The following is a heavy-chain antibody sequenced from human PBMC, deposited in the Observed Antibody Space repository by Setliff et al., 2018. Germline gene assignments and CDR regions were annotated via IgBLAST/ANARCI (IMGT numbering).Heavy chain of an antibody. CDR2: ISQGGGAQ. V-gene: IGHV3-7*01. CDR3: ARDVFDFRTGQADP. CDR1: GFTFSSLW. D-gene: IGHD3-3*01. Sequence: PGGSLRLSCAASGFTFSSLWMSWVRQAPGKGLEWVANISQGGGAQFYVDSVKGRFTISRDNAKNSLYLQMSSLRAEDTAVYYCARDVFDFRTGQADPWGQGTLVTVSS. J-gene: IGHJ5*02.